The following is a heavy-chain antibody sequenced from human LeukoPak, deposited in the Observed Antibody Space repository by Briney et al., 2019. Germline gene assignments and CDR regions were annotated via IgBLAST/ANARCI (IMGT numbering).Heavy chain of an antibody. CDR1: VFTFDDYG. Sequence: GGALRLSCAESVFTFDDYGMSWVREGPGEGVEWGSGINGNGGSTDYADSVKGRFTISRDNSKKSLYLQMNSLRAEDTALYYCAREGGYSGYELAYWGQGTLVTVSS. V-gene: IGHV3-20*04. D-gene: IGHD5-12*01. CDR2: INGNGGST. CDR3: AREGGYSGYELAY. J-gene: IGHJ4*02.